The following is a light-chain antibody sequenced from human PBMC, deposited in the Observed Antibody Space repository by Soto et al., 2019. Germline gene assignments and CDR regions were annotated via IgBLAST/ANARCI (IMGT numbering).Light chain of an antibody. CDR3: QRFDNSPT. CDR1: QSLTNNF. V-gene: IGKV3D-20*01. J-gene: IGKJ4*01. Sequence: EIVLTQSPATLSLSPGERGTLSCGASQSLTNNFLAWYQQRPGLAPKLLIFDVSTRATGIPDRFSGSGSGTDFTLTISRLEPEDFAVYYCQRFDNSPTFGGGTKVEFK. CDR2: DVS.